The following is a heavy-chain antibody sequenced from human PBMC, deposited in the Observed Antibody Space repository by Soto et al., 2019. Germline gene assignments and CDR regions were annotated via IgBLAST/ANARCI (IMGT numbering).Heavy chain of an antibody. CDR1: GFTFDNYA. V-gene: IGHV3-9*01. CDR3: AKDHMAWAGLFDS. J-gene: IGHJ4*02. D-gene: IGHD6-19*01. CDR2: ISWNSGNI. Sequence: GGSLRLSCAASGFTFDNYAMHWVRQVPGKGLGWVSGISWNSGNIGYADSVKGRFTISRDNAQNSLYLQMNSLRSEDTAFYYCAKDHMAWAGLFDSWGQGTLVTVSS.